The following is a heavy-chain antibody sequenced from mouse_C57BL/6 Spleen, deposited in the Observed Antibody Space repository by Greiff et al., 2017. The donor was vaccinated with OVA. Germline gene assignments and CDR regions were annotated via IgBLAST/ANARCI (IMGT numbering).Heavy chain of an antibody. Sequence: VQLQQSGAELVKPGASVKISCKASGYAFSSYWMNWVKQRPGKGLEWIGQFYPGDGDTNYNGKFKGKATLTEDKSSSTAYMQLSSLNSEDAAVYVCARSRAMDDWGQGTSVTVSS. CDR3: ARSRAMDD. V-gene: IGHV1-80*01. CDR2: FYPGDGDT. J-gene: IGHJ4*01. CDR1: GYAFSSYW.